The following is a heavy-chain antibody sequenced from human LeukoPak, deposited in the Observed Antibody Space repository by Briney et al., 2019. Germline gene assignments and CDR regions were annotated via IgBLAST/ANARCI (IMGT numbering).Heavy chain of an antibody. CDR3: AKVSGRNSGDHSMDV. CDR1: GFTFSSYA. J-gene: IGHJ6*02. D-gene: IGHD4-17*01. CDR2: ISGSGGST. V-gene: IGHV3-23*01. Sequence: GGSLRLSCAASGFTFSSYAMSWDRQAPGKGLEWVSAISGSGGSTYYADSVKGRFTISRDNSKNTLYLQMNSLRAEDTAVYYCAKVSGRNSGDHSMDVWGQGTTVTVSS.